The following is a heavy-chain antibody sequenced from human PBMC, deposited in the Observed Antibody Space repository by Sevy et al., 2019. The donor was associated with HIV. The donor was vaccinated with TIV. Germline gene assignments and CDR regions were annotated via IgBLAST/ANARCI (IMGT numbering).Heavy chain of an antibody. V-gene: IGHV4-34*01. CDR1: GGSFSGYY. CDR3: ARGLYGDYDFDY. Sequence: SETLSLTCAVYGGSFSGYYWSWIRQPPGKGLGWIGEINHSGSTNYNPSLKSRVTISVDTSKNQFSLKLSSVTAADTAVYYCARGLYGDYDFDYWGQGTLVTVSS. CDR2: INHSGST. D-gene: IGHD4-17*01. J-gene: IGHJ4*02.